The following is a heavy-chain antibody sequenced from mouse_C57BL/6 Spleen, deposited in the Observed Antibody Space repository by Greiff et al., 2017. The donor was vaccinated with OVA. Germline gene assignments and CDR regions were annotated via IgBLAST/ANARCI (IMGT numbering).Heavy chain of an antibody. V-gene: IGHV1-80*01. CDR1: GYAFSSYW. D-gene: IGHD3-2*02. CDR3: ARTGRRAQATDAMDY. J-gene: IGHJ4*01. CDR2: IYPGDGDT. Sequence: VQLQQSGAELVKPGASVKISCKASGYAFSSYWMNWVKQRPGKGLEWIGQIYPGDGDTNYNGKFKGKATLTADKSSSTAYMQLSSLTSEDSAVYFCARTGRRAQATDAMDYWGQGTSVTVSS.